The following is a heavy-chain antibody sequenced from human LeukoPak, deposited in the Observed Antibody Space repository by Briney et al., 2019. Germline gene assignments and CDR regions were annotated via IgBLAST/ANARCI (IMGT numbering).Heavy chain of an antibody. J-gene: IGHJ6*02. D-gene: IGHD1-26*01. V-gene: IGHV1-18*01. CDR3: ARMGVGATFYYGMDV. CDR2: ISAYNGNT. Sequence: ASVKVSCKASGGTFSSYAISWVRQAPGQGLEWMGWISAYNGNTNYAQKLQGRVTMTTDTSTNTAYMELRSLRSDDTAVYYCARMGVGATFYYGMDVWGQGTTVTVSS. CDR1: GGTFSSYA.